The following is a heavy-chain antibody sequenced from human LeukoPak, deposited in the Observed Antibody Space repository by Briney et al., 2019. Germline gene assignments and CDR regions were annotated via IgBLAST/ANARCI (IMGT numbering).Heavy chain of an antibody. D-gene: IGHD6-13*01. V-gene: IGHV4-59*08. CDR1: GGSISSYY. CDR3: ARHLYSSSWYAPNYYYYGMDV. Sequence: SETLSLTCTVPGGSISSYYWSWIRQPPGKGLEWIGYIYYSGSTNYNPSLKSRVTISVDTSKNQFSLKLSSVTAADTTVYYCARHLYSSSWYAPNYYYYGMDVWGQGTTVTVSS. CDR2: IYYSGST. J-gene: IGHJ6*02.